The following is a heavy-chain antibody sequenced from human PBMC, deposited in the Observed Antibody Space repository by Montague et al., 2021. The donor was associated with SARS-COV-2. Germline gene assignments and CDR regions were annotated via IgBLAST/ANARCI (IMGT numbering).Heavy chain of an antibody. CDR2: LNGDGSFT. J-gene: IGHJ4*02. CDR3: ASFVLNWKDSY. Sequence: SLRLSCADSGFTFSSYCMHWVRQAPGKGLVWVARLNGDGSFTSYMDSVKGRFTISRDNAKNTLYLQMNSLRAEDTAVYYCASFVLNWKDSYWGQGTLVAVSS. D-gene: IGHD1-20*01. V-gene: IGHV3-74*01. CDR1: GFTFSSYC.